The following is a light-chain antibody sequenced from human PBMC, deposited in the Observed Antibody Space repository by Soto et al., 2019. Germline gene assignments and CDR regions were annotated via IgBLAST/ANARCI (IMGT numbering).Light chain of an antibody. Sequence: SYELTQPPSLSVAPGQTARITCGGDNIRSESVHWYQQKPGQAPVLVVYDDGDRPSGVPERFSGSNSGNTATMTISGVEAGDEADYYCQVWPSSSDQCVFGGGTKVTVL. CDR2: DDG. CDR1: NIRSES. V-gene: IGLV3-21*02. CDR3: QVWPSSSDQCV. J-gene: IGLJ2*01.